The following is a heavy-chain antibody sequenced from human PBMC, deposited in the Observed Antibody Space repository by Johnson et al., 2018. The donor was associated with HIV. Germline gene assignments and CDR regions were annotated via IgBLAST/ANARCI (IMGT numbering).Heavy chain of an antibody. V-gene: IGHV3-11*04. CDR3: AKEQLLRAFDI. D-gene: IGHD2-15*01. CDR1: GFTFSDYY. CDR2: ISSSGSNI. Sequence: QVQLVESGGGLVQPGGSLRLSCAPSGFTFSDYYMSWMRQAPGQGLEWVSYISSSGSNIYKADSVKGRFTISRDNAKNSLYLQMNSLRAEDTAVYYCAKEQLLRAFDIWGQGTMVTVSS. J-gene: IGHJ3*02.